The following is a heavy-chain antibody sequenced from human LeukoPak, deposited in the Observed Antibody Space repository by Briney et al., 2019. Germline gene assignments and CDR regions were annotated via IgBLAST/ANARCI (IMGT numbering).Heavy chain of an antibody. Sequence: GGSLRLSCTASGFTFGDYAMSWFRQAPGKGLEWVSSIGSSSSYIYYADSVKGRFSISRDNAKNSLYLQMNSLRAEDTAVYYCARGATVRTPPLDYWGQGTLVTVSS. D-gene: IGHD4-23*01. J-gene: IGHJ4*02. CDR1: GFTFGDYA. CDR2: IGSSSSYI. CDR3: ARGATVRTPPLDY. V-gene: IGHV3-21*01.